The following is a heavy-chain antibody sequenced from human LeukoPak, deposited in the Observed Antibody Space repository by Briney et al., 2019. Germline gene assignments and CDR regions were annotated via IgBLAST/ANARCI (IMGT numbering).Heavy chain of an antibody. CDR1: GFTFSSYG. CDR3: ARDGRDDDITYYFDY. CDR2: IWHDGNYK. V-gene: IGHV3-33*01. D-gene: IGHD2-15*01. J-gene: IGHJ4*02. Sequence: GGSLRLSCAASGFTFSSYGIHWVRQAPGKGLEWVAVIWHDGNYKYYADSVKGRFTISRDNSKNTLYLQMNSLRAEDTAVYYCARDGRDDDITYYFDYWGQGTLVTVSS.